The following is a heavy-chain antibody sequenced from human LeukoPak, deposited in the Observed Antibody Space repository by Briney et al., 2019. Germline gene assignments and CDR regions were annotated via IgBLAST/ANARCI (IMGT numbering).Heavy chain of an antibody. CDR2: IYHTGST. V-gene: IGHV4-59*08. Sequence: PSETLSLTCTVSGGSIINSYWSWIRQPPGKGLEWIGYIYHTGSTNYNPSLKNRVTMSLDMSKSQFSLNLTSVSAADTAVYYCANPSLWGQGTMVTVSS. CDR3: ANPSL. D-gene: IGHD2-2*01. CDR1: GGSIINSY. J-gene: IGHJ3*01.